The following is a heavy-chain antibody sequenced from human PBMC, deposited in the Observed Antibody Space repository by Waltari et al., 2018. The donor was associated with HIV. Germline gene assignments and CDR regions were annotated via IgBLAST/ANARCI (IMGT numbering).Heavy chain of an antibody. CDR2: ISGSGGST. J-gene: IGHJ6*02. Sequence: EVQVLESGGALVQPGGSLRLSCAASGFTFSNYGMSWVRQAPGKGLEWVSTISGSGGSTYYADSVKGRFTVSRDNSKNTLYLQMNSRRAEDTAVYFCVKEHQYSHSWYSYYGMDVWGQGTTVTVSS. CDR3: VKEHQYSHSWYSYYGMDV. D-gene: IGHD6-13*01. CDR1: GFTFSNYG. V-gene: IGHV3-23*01.